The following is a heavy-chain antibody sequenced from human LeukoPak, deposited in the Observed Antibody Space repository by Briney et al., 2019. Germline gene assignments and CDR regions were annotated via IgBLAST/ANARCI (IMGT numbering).Heavy chain of an antibody. CDR2: IKSKTNGETR. D-gene: IGHD2-21*01. J-gene: IGHJ6*03. V-gene: IGHV3-15*01. CDR1: GFTLSNAW. Sequence: GGSLRLSCAASGFTLSNAWMNWVRQAPGKGLEWVGLIKSKTNGETRDYAAPVKGRFTISRDDSDNTLYLQMNSLKNEDTAVYYCAKDSEVSGVMAIGIDYMDVWGKGTTVTISS. CDR3: AKDSEVSGVMAIGIDYMDV.